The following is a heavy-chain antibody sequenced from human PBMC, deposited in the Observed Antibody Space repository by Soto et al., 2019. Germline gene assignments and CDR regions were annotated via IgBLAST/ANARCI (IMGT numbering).Heavy chain of an antibody. CDR2: IYSGGST. V-gene: IGHV3-53*01. Sequence: PGGSLRLSCAASGFTVSSNYMSWVRQAPGKGPEWVSVIYSGGSTYYADSVKGRFTISRDNSKNTLYLQMNSLRAEDTAVYYCARGDTYFPGQQLEPYYFDYWGQGTLVTVSS. CDR3: ARGDTYFPGQQLEPYYFDY. J-gene: IGHJ4*02. CDR1: GFTVSSNY. D-gene: IGHD6-13*01.